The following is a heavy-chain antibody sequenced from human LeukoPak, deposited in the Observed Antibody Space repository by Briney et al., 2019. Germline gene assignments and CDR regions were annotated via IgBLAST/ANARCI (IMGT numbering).Heavy chain of an antibody. J-gene: IGHJ4*02. CDR3: AREQAYCGGDCYIVDY. V-gene: IGHV4-30-4*01. D-gene: IGHD2-21*02. CDR1: GGSISSGVYY. CDR2: IYYSGST. Sequence: SETLSLTCPVSGGSISSGVYYWSWIRQPPGKGLEWIGNIYYSGSTYYNPSLKSRVTISVDTSKNQFSLKLSSVTAADTAVYYCAREQAYCGGDCYIVDYWGQGTLVTVSS.